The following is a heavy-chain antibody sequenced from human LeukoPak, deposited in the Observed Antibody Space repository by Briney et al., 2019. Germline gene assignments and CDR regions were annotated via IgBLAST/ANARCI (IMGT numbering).Heavy chain of an antibody. CDR1: GGTFSSYA. J-gene: IGHJ4*02. D-gene: IGHD1-7*01. CDR3: ARDGTSTDDY. V-gene: IGHV1-69*04. Sequence: SVKVSCKASGGTFSSYAISWVRQAPGQGLEWMGRIIPILGIADYAQKFQGRVTITADTSTSTAYMELRSLRSGDTAVYYCARDGTSTDDYWGQGTAVTVSS. CDR2: IIPILGIA.